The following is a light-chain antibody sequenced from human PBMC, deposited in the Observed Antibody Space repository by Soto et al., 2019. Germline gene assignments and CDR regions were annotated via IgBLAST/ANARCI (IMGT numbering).Light chain of an antibody. CDR2: EVS. CDR3: CSYSYTSTYV. V-gene: IGLV2-23*02. CDR1: SSDVGNYNL. Sequence: QPVLTQPASVSGSPGQSITISCTGTSSDVGNYNLVSWYQQHPGKAPKLMIYEVSKRPSGVSNRFSGSKSGNTASLTISGLQAEDEADYYCCSYSYTSTYVFGTGTKVTVL. J-gene: IGLJ1*01.